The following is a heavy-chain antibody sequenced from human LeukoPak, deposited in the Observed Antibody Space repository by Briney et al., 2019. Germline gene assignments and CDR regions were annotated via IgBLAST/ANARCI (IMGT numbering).Heavy chain of an antibody. CDR1: GLTFRNAW. Sequence: GGSLRLSCAASGLTFRNAWMSWVRQAPGKGLEWVGRIKSKTDGGTIDYAAPVKGRFTISRDDSKNTLSLQMNSLKTEDTAVYYCTTGPGNSGYWGQGTLVTVSS. D-gene: IGHD4-23*01. CDR3: TTGPGNSGY. CDR2: IKSKTDGGTI. J-gene: IGHJ4*02. V-gene: IGHV3-15*01.